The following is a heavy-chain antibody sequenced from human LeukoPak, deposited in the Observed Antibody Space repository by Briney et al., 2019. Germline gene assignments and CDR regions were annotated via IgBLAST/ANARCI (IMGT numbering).Heavy chain of an antibody. Sequence: SETLSLTCAVYVGSFSGYYWSWIRQPPGKGLEWIGEINHSGSTNYNTYLKSRVTMSVGTSKNQFSLKMRAVTAADTAVYYCARSEINDYSRYWGQGTLVTVSS. J-gene: IGHJ4*02. CDR1: VGSFSGYY. CDR2: INHSGST. V-gene: IGHV4-34*01. D-gene: IGHD4-11*01. CDR3: ARSEINDYSRY.